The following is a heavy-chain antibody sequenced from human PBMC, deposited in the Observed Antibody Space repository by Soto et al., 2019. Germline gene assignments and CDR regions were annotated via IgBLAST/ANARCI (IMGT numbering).Heavy chain of an antibody. J-gene: IGHJ5*02. Sequence: SETLSLTCTVSGDSISNYYWNWIRQPPGKGLEWIGYIYYSGSTNYNPSLESRVTISIDTSKNQFSLKLTSVTAADTAVYYCARDSGLLAATWWFDPWGLGALVTVSS. CDR1: GDSISNYY. V-gene: IGHV4-59*01. CDR2: IYYSGST. CDR3: ARDSGLLAATWWFDP. D-gene: IGHD2-15*01.